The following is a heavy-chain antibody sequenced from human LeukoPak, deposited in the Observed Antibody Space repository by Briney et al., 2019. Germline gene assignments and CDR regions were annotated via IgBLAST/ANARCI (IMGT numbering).Heavy chain of an antibody. Sequence: GGSLRLSCAASGFTLSDHYMDWVRQAPGKGLDWVGRTTNKANSYTTEYAASVKGRFTISRDDSKNSLYLQMHSLKTEDTAVYYCARRYCIGGNCRYSDYWGQGTLVTVSS. D-gene: IGHD2-15*01. V-gene: IGHV3-72*01. J-gene: IGHJ4*02. CDR3: ARRYCIGGNCRYSDY. CDR1: GFTLSDHY. CDR2: TTNKANSYTT.